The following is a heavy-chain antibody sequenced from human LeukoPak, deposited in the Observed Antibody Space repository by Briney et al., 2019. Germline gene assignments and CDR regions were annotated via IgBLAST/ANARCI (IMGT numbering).Heavy chain of an antibody. Sequence: PSETLSLTCAVSGGSISSSNWWNWVRQPPGKGLEWIGEIYHSGSTNYNPSLKSRVTMSVDKSKNQFSLRLISLTAADTAVYYCARDDSSLATAARPLDDWGQGTLDTVSS. V-gene: IGHV4-4*02. J-gene: IGHJ4*02. CDR3: ARDDSSLATAARPLDD. CDR1: GGSISSSNW. CDR2: IYHSGST. D-gene: IGHD6-6*01.